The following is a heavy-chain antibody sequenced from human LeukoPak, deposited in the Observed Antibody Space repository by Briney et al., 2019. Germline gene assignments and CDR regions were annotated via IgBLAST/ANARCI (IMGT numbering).Heavy chain of an antibody. V-gene: IGHV4-61*02. CDR3: ARDIAYCGGDCYVQFDP. D-gene: IGHD2-21*02. Sequence: SETLSLTCTVSGGSISRGSYYWSWIRQPAGKGLEWVGRIYTRGSTNYNPSLKSRVTISVDTSKNQFPLKLSSVTAADTAVYYCARDIAYCGGDCYVQFDPWGQGTLVTVSS. CDR2: IYTRGST. J-gene: IGHJ5*02. CDR1: GGSISRGSYY.